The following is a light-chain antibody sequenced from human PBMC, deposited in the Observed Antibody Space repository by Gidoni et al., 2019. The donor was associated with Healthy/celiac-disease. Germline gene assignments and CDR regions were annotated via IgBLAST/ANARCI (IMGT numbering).Light chain of an antibody. CDR3: QQYNSYPWT. CDR1: QRISSW. Sequence: DIQMTQYPSTLSASVGDRVTITGRASQRISSWLAWYQQKPGNAPKLLIYKASSLESGVPSRFIGIGSGTECTLPISSLQPNDFATYYCQQYNSYPWTFGPGTKVEIK. V-gene: IGKV1-5*03. CDR2: KAS. J-gene: IGKJ1*01.